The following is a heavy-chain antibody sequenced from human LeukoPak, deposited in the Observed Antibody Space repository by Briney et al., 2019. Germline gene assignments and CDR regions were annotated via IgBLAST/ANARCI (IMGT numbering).Heavy chain of an antibody. V-gene: IGHV4-34*01. Sequence: KPSETLSLTCAVYGGSFSGYYWSWIRQPPGKGLEWIGEINHSGSTNYDPSLKSRVTISVDTSKNQFSLKLSSVTAADTAVYYCARGRYCSSTSCYRPSYYYYMDVWGKGTTVTVSS. J-gene: IGHJ6*03. CDR1: GGSFSGYY. CDR2: INHSGST. CDR3: ARGRYCSSTSCYRPSYYYYMDV. D-gene: IGHD2-2*01.